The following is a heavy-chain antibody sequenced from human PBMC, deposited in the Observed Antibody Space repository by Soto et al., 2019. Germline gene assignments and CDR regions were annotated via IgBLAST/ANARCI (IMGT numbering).Heavy chain of an antibody. D-gene: IGHD3-10*01. J-gene: IGHJ6*02. V-gene: IGHV1-24*01. CDR2: FDPEDGET. Sequence: ASVKVSCKVSGYTLTELSMHWVRQAPGKGHEWMGGFDPEDGETIYAQKFQGRVTMTEDTSTDTAYMELSSLRSEDTAVYYCARDDGYYGSGSYSPYYYYGMDVWGQGTTVTVSS. CDR3: ARDDGYYGSGSYSPYYYYGMDV. CDR1: GYTLTELS.